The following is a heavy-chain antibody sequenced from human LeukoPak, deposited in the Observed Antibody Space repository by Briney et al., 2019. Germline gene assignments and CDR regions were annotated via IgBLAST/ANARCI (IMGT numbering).Heavy chain of an antibody. CDR2: IKQDGGET. Sequence: PGGSLSLSCAASGFIFTIYWMTWVRQARGEGRECLAYIKQDGGETYYVDSVKGPFTIFRDNTRNTLYLQMINLRPEDTAMYYCASSVFSFSGSQWDPFDIWGQGTMVTVTS. D-gene: IGHD6-19*01. V-gene: IGHV3-7*03. CDR1: GFIFTIYW. J-gene: IGHJ3*02. CDR3: ASSVFSFSGSQWDPFDI.